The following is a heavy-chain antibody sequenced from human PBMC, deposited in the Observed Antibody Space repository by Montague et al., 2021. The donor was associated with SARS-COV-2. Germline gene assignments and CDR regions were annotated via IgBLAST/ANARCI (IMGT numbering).Heavy chain of an antibody. V-gene: IGHV4-39*01. CDR2: IYYSGST. CDR1: GGSISSSSYY. J-gene: IGHJ4*02. CDR3: ATITLGYCTNGVCQPPDY. Sequence: SETLSLTCTVSGGSISSSSYYWGWIRQPTGKGLEWIGSIYYSGSTYYNPSLKSRVTISVDTSKNQFSLKLSSVTAADTAVYYCATITLGYCTNGVCQPPDYWGQGTLVTVSS. D-gene: IGHD2-8*01.